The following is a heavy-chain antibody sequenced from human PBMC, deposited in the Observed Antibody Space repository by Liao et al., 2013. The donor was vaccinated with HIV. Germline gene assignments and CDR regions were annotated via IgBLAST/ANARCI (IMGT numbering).Heavy chain of an antibody. Sequence: QLQLQESGPGLVKPSETLSLTCTVSGGPISHHYWSWIRQPSGKGLEWIGRINTSGTANYNPSLESRVSMSVDTSKNQFSLKLSSVTAADTAVYYCARIPDHWGQGTLVTVSS. CDR2: INTSGTA. V-gene: IGHV4-4*07. CDR3: ARIPDH. D-gene: IGHD2-2*02. J-gene: IGHJ4*02. CDR1: GGPISHHY.